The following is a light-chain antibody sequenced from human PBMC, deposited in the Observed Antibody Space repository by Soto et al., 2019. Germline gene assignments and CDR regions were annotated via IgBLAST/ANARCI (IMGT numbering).Light chain of an antibody. CDR1: QTITYY. Sequence: DIQMTQSPSSLSASVGDRVTITCRASQTITYYLNWYQQIPGKAPKLLIYAASSLQSGVPSRFSGSGSGTDFSLTISSLQPEDFATYYCQQTYSTPRTFGGGTMVEIK. CDR2: AAS. V-gene: IGKV1-39*01. J-gene: IGKJ4*01. CDR3: QQTYSTPRT.